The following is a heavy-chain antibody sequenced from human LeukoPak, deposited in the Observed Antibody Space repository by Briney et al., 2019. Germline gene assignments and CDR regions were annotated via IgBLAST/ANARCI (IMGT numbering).Heavy chain of an antibody. CDR3: AKERGPSYYDSSGYYAFDY. Sequence: GGSLRLSCAASGFTFSSYAMSWVRQAPGKGLEWVSAISGSGGSTYYADSVKGRFTISRDNSKNTLYLQMNSLRAEDTAVYYCAKERGPSYYDSSGYYAFDYWGQGTLVTVSS. CDR1: GFTFSSYA. CDR2: ISGSGGST. D-gene: IGHD3-22*01. V-gene: IGHV3-23*01. J-gene: IGHJ4*02.